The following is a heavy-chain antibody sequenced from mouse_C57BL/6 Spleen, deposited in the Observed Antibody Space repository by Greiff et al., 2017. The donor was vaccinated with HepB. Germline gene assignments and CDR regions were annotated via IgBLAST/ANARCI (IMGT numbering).Heavy chain of an antibody. D-gene: IGHD2-14*01. V-gene: IGHV5-4*01. CDR2: ISDGGSYT. Sequence: DVQLVESGGGLVKPGGSLKLSCAASGFTFSSYAMSWVRQTPEKRLEWVATISDGGSYTYYPDNVKGRFTISRDNAKNNLYLQMSHLKSEDTAMYYCARDHILEGYYFDYWGQGTTLTVSS. J-gene: IGHJ2*01. CDR1: GFTFSSYA. CDR3: ARDHILEGYYFDY.